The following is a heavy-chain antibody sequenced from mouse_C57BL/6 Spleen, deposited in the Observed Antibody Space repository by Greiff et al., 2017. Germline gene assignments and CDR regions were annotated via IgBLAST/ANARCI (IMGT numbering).Heavy chain of an antibody. CDR1: GYSFTSGYY. CDR3: AREYYGSNSAMDY. D-gene: IGHD1-1*01. V-gene: IGHV3-6*01. J-gene: IGHJ4*01. CDR2: ISYDGST. Sequence: DVKLVESGPGLVKPSQSLSLTCSATGYSFTSGYYWNLIRQPPGNKLEWMGFISYDGSTNYNPSLKNRISITRDTSKNQFFLKLKTVTTEDAATYCCAREYYGSNSAMDYWGKGTSGTGSS.